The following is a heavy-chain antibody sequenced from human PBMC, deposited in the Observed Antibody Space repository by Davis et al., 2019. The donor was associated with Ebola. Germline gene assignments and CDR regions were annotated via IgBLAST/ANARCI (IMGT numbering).Heavy chain of an antibody. J-gene: IGHJ4*02. D-gene: IGHD1-1*01. Sequence: ASVKVSCKASGYTFTTYTISWVRQAPGQGLEWMGWINPHNGNTNYAQNVQGRVIMTSDTATTTAYMEVGSLRSDDTAVYYCARAQFPTTSDHWGQGTLVTVSS. V-gene: IGHV1-18*01. CDR1: GYTFTTYT. CDR3: ARAQFPTTSDH. CDR2: INPHNGNT.